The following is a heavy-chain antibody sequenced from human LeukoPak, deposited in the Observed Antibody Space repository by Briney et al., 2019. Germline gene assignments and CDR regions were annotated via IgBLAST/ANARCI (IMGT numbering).Heavy chain of an antibody. J-gene: IGHJ4*02. CDR2: IIPILGIA. Sequence: SVKVSCKASGGTFSSYAISWVRQAPGQGLEWMGRIIPILGIANYAQKFQGRVTITADKSTSTAYMELSSLRSEDTAVYYCASGFVTTGTTIPLDYWGQGTLVTVSS. D-gene: IGHD1-1*01. V-gene: IGHV1-69*04. CDR3: ASGFVTTGTTIPLDY. CDR1: GGTFSSYA.